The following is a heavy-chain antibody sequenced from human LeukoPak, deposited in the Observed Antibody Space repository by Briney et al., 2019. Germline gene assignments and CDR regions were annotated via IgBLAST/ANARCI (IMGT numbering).Heavy chain of an antibody. CDR2: IDHSGST. J-gene: IGHJ4*02. V-gene: IGHV4-38-2*01. CDR1: GYSISSGYY. D-gene: IGHD6-13*01. Sequence: SETLSLTCAVSGYSISSGYYWGWIRQPPGKGLEWIGSIDHSGSTYYNPSLKSRVTISVDTSKNQFSLKLSSVTAADTAVYCCARQGASYSSSTIDYWGQGTLVTVSS. CDR3: ARQGASYSSSTIDY.